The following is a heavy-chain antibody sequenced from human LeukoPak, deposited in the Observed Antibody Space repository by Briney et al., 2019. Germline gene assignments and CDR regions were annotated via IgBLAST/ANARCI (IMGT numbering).Heavy chain of an antibody. CDR1: GFSFGSFS. Sequence: GGSLRLSCAASGFSFGSFSMSCVRHAPGEGLEWVSGIIGSGGTTFYADSVKGRFTISRDNSKNTLYLQMNSLRAEDTTLYYCAKDIRSGSYHFADFDYWGQGTLVTVSS. CDR3: AKDIRSGSYHFADFDY. CDR2: IIGSGGTT. J-gene: IGHJ4*02. D-gene: IGHD1-26*01. V-gene: IGHV3-23*01.